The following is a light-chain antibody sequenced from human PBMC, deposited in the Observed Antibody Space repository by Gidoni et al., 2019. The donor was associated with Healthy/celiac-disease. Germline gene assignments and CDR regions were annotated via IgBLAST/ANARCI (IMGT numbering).Light chain of an antibody. CDR2: GAS. V-gene: IGKV3-15*01. CDR1: QSVSSN. CDR3: QQYNNWPLFT. Sequence: EIVRTQSPATLSVSPGERATLSCRSSQSVSSNLAWYQQKPGQAPSLLIYGASTRATGIPARCSGSWSGTDFTLTISSLQSEDFAVYYCQQYNNWPLFTFGPGTKVDIK. J-gene: IGKJ3*01.